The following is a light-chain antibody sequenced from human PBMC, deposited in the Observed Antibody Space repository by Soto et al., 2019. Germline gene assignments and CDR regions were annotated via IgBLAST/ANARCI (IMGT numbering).Light chain of an antibody. V-gene: IGKV3-15*01. CDR2: VAS. CDR3: QQYNNWWT. Sequence: EIVMTQSPATLSVSPGERATLSCRASQSVSNNLAWYQKKPGQAPRLLIYVASTRATGIPARFSGSGSGTEFTLTISSLQSEDFAVYYCQQYNNWWTFGQGTKVAIK. CDR1: QSVSNN. J-gene: IGKJ1*01.